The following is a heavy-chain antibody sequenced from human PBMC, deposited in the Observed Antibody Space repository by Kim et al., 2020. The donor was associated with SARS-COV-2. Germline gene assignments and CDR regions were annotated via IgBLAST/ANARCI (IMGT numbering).Heavy chain of an antibody. Sequence: GGSLRLSCSASGFTFSSYAMHWVRQAPGKGLEYVSAISSNGGSTYYADSVKGRFTISRDNSKNTLYLQMSSLRAEDTAVYYCVKPLYDSSGYYWSDYWGQGTLVTVSS. CDR1: GFTFSSYA. V-gene: IGHV3-64D*06. D-gene: IGHD3-22*01. CDR3: VKPLYDSSGYYWSDY. CDR2: ISSNGGST. J-gene: IGHJ4*02.